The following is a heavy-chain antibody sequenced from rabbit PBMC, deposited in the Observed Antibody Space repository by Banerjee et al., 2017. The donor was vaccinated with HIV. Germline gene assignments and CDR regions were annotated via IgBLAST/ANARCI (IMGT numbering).Heavy chain of an antibody. D-gene: IGHD2-1*01. V-gene: IGHV1S45*01. CDR3: ARGDYSYDDYGDYGGYYFNL. J-gene: IGHJ4*01. CDR2: IYGGSSGTT. CDR1: GFDFSSYW. Sequence: QEQLVESGGGLVQPEGSLTLTCKASGFDFSSYWISWVRQAPGKGLEWSGDIYGGSSGTTRYASWAIGRFTISKASSTTVTLQMTSLTAADTATYFCARGDYSYDDYGDYGGYYFNLWGQGTLVTVS.